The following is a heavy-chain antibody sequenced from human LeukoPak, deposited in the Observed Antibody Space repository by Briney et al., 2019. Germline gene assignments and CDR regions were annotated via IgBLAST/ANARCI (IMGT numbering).Heavy chain of an antibody. V-gene: IGHV3-64D*09. J-gene: IGHJ4*02. D-gene: IGHD3-10*01. Sequence: GGSLRLSCSASGFAFSSYAMYWVRQAPGKGLEYVSAISKDGGTQYPADSVKGRITISRDNSKNTLYLQMSSLRPEDTAVYYCVKDQVFCGSGSYGDYWGQGTLVTVSS. CDR1: GFAFSSYA. CDR3: VKDQVFCGSGSYGDY. CDR2: ISKDGGTQ.